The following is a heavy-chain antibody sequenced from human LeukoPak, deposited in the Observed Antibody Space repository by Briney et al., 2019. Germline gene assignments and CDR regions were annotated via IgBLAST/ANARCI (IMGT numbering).Heavy chain of an antibody. D-gene: IGHD6-19*01. J-gene: IGHJ3*02. CDR2: IIPIFGTA. V-gene: IGHV1-69*05. Sequence: GASVKVSCKASGGTFSSYAISWVRQAPGQGLEWMGGIIPIFGTANYAQKFQGRVTITTDESTSTAYMELSSLRSEDTAVYYCARGVAVAGDAFDIWGQGTMDTVSS. CDR1: GGTFSSYA. CDR3: ARGVAVAGDAFDI.